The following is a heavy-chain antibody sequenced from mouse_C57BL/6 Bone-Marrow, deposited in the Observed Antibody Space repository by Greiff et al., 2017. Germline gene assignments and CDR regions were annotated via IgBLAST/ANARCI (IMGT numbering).Heavy chain of an antibody. Sequence: EVTLVESGGDLVKPGGSLKLSCAASGFTFRSYGMSWVRQTPDKRLEWVAIISSGGRYTYYTASVKGRFTISRDNAKKTLYLQMTSLKSEDTAMYYCAFTTVGYFDYWGQGTTLTVSS. CDR2: ISSGGRYT. D-gene: IGHD1-1*01. CDR1: GFTFRSYG. J-gene: IGHJ2*01. V-gene: IGHV5-6*01. CDR3: AFTTVGYFDY.